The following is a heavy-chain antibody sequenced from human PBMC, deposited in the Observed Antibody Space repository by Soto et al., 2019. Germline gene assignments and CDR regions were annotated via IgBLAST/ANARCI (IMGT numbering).Heavy chain of an antibody. CDR2: IIPILGIA. D-gene: IGHD3-10*01. Sequence: QVQLVQSGAEVKKPGSSVKVSCKASGGTFSSYTISWVRQAPGQGLEWMGRIIPILGIANYAQKFQGRVTITADKSTSTAYMGLSSLRSEDTAVYYCARGTMVRGDFDYWGQGTLVTVSS. CDR1: GGTFSSYT. CDR3: ARGTMVRGDFDY. J-gene: IGHJ4*02. V-gene: IGHV1-69*02.